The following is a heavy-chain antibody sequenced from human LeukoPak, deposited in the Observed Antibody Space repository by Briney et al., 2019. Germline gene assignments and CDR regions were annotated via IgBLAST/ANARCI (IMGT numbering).Heavy chain of an antibody. Sequence: GGSLTLSCAASGFTFSSFGMHWVRQAPGKGLEWVAVIWYDASNKYYADSVKGRFTISRDDSKNTLYLHMNSLRDDDTAVYYCVRGVGVSRFNYLDPWGQGTLVIVSS. CDR3: VRGVGVSRFNYLDP. V-gene: IGHV3-33*01. CDR2: IWYDASNK. CDR1: GFTFSSFG. J-gene: IGHJ5*02. D-gene: IGHD1-7*01.